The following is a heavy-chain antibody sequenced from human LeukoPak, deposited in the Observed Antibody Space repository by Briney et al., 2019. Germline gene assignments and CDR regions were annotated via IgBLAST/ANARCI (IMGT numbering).Heavy chain of an antibody. CDR3: ARGGYFDSSGYPNPLDS. CDR1: GGSFGGFY. Sequence: SETLSLTCAVYGGSFGGFYWTWIRQPPGKGPEWIGEINHSGSANYNPSLKRRVFMSVDTAKNQFSLKLNSVSAADAAVYYCARGGYFDSSGYPNPLDSWGQGTLVTVSS. V-gene: IGHV4-34*01. J-gene: IGHJ4*02. D-gene: IGHD3-22*01. CDR2: INHSGSA.